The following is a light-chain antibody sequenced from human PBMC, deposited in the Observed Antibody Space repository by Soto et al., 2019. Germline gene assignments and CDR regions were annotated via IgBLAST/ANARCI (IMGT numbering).Light chain of an antibody. CDR3: SSYTSSSTYV. CDR1: SSDVGGYNY. J-gene: IGLJ1*01. Sequence: QSALTQPASVSGSPGQSITISCTGTSSDVGGYNYVSWYQQYPGKAPKLIIYEVSNRPSGVSNRFSGSKSDNTAYLTISGLQAEDEADYFCSSYTSSSTYVFGTGTKLTVL. V-gene: IGLV2-14*01. CDR2: EVS.